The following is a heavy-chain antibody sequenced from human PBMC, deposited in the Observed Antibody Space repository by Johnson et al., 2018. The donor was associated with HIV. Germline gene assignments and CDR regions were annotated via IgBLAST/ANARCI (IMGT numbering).Heavy chain of an antibody. D-gene: IGHD6-13*01. CDR1: GFTFSSYG. CDR3: AKDRTAAGDAFDI. Sequence: QVQLVESGGGVVQPGRSLRLSCAASGFTFSSYGMHWVRQAPGKGLEWVSFIRHDGTSEYYADAVKGRFTVSRDNSQNILYLHMNSLRTDDTAMYYCAKDRTAAGDAFDIWGQGTMVTVSS. CDR2: IRHDGTSE. J-gene: IGHJ3*02. V-gene: IGHV3-30*02.